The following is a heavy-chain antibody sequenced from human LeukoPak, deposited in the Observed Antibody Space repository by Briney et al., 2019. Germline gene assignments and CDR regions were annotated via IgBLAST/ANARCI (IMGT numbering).Heavy chain of an antibody. D-gene: IGHD1-1*01. CDR3: ARVQLERRGNWFDP. V-gene: IGHV3-48*03. CDR2: ISSSGSTI. Sequence: GGSLRLSCAASGFTFSSYEMNWVRQAPGKGLEWVSYISSSGSTIYYADSVKGRFTISRDNAKNSLYLQMNSLRAEDTAAYYRARVQLERRGNWFDPWGQGTLVTVSS. J-gene: IGHJ5*02. CDR1: GFTFSSYE.